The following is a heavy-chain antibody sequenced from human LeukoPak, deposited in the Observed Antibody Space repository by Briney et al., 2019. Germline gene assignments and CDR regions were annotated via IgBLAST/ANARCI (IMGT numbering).Heavy chain of an antibody. D-gene: IGHD3/OR15-3a*01. CDR3: ARGGGWTGARKDFDY. Sequence: SVKVSCKASGGTFSSYAISWVRQAPGQGLEWMGGIIPIFGAANYAQKFQGRVTITADESASTAYMELSSLRSEDTAVYYCARGGGWTGARKDFDYWGQGTLVTVSS. CDR2: IIPIFGAA. CDR1: GGTFSSYA. V-gene: IGHV1-69*13. J-gene: IGHJ4*02.